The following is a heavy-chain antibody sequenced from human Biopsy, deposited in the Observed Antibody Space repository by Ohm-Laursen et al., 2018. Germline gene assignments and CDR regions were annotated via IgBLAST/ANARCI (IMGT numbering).Heavy chain of an antibody. D-gene: IGHD2/OR15-2a*01. CDR1: GGSISDSTYH. J-gene: IGHJ6*01. Sequence: SQTLSLPCTVAGGSISDSTYHWGWLRQTPGKGLEWIGYIYYSGCTNYNPSLKSRATIPVDTSKYQPTLRLNSVTAADTAVYYCARATNSTGCPDFYFDGMDVLGQGTTVTVSA. V-gene: IGHV4-61*05. CDR2: IYYSGCT. CDR3: ARATNSTGCPDFYFDGMDV.